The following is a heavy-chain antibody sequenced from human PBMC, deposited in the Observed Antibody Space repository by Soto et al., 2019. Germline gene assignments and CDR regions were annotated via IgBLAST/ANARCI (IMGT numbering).Heavy chain of an antibody. CDR3: AREGSYDTMDY. V-gene: IGHV3-48*03. D-gene: IGHD3-22*01. CDR2: FSSSGSTV. CDR1: GFTSGSSE. Sequence: EVQLVESGGGLVQPGGSLRLSCVASGFTSGSSELNWVRLAPGKGLEWVSYFSSSGSTVYHADSVEGRLTISRDNAKNSLFLQMNSLRAEDTALYYCAREGSYDTMDYWGLGTLVTVSS. J-gene: IGHJ4*02.